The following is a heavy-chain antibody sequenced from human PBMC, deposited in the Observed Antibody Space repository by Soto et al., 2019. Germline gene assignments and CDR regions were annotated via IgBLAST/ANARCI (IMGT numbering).Heavy chain of an antibody. Sequence: GGSLRLSCAASGFTFSSYSMNWVRQAPGKGLEWVSSISSSSSYIYYADSVKGRFTISRDNAKNSLYLQMNSLRAEDTAVYYCARDPELKWVQWLPTGWGQGTLVTVSS. CDR1: GFTFSSYS. D-gene: IGHD6-19*01. V-gene: IGHV3-21*01. J-gene: IGHJ4*02. CDR3: ARDPELKWVQWLPTG. CDR2: ISSSSSYI.